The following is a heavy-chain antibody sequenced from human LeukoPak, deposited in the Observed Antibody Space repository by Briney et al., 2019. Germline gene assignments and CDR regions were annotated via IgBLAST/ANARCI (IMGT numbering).Heavy chain of an antibody. V-gene: IGHV3-33*01. J-gene: IGHJ5*02. CDR2: IWYDGSNK. CDR1: GFTFSSYG. Sequence: GGSLRLSCAASGFTFSSYGMHWVCQAPGKGLEWVAVIWYDGSNKYYADSVKGRFTISRDNSKNTLYLQMNSLRAEDTAVYYCARDLFGTLWFGELPWGQGTLVTVSS. CDR3: ARDLFGTLWFGELP. D-gene: IGHD3-10*01.